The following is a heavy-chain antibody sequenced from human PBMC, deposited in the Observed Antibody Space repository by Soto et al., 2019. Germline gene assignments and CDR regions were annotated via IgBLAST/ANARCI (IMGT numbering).Heavy chain of an antibody. CDR3: AQTEYCSGGSCYSLKTYYFDY. J-gene: IGHJ4*02. Sequence: QITLKESGPTLVKPTQTLTLTCTFSGFSLSTSGVGVGWIRQPPGKALEWLALIYWDDDKRYSPSLKSRLTITKDTSKNQVVLTMTNMDPVDTATYYCAQTEYCSGGSCYSLKTYYFDYWGQGTLVTVSS. D-gene: IGHD2-15*01. CDR2: IYWDDDK. V-gene: IGHV2-5*02. CDR1: GFSLSTSGVG.